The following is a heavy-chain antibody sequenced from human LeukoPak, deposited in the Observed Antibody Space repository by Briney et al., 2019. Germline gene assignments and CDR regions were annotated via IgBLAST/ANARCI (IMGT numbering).Heavy chain of an antibody. V-gene: IGHV4-39*01. Sequence: SDTLSLTCTVSGRSIRSSSYYWGWIRQPPGKGLEWFGCIYYSGSTYYNASLKSRGTISVDTSKNQFSLKLNSVTAADTAVYFCARQVVAVAGTGYFDYWGQGTLVTV. CDR1: GRSIRSSSYY. D-gene: IGHD6-19*01. J-gene: IGHJ4*02. CDR2: IYYSGST. CDR3: ARQVVAVAGTGYFDY.